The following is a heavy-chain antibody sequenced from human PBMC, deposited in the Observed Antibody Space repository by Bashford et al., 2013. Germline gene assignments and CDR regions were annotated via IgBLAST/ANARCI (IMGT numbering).Heavy chain of an antibody. CDR1: GGTFSSYA. J-gene: IGHJ5*02. V-gene: IGHV1-69*05. Sequence: SVKVSCKASGGTFSSYAISWVRQAPGQGLEWMGGIIPIFGTANYYNRSLKSRTAISIHTSKNQLSLRLNSVTAADTAVYYCARTHYDVLSGYYQQNWFDPWGQGTLVTVSS. CDR3: ARTHYDVLSGYYQQNWFDP. CDR2: IIPIFGTA. D-gene: IGHD3-3*01.